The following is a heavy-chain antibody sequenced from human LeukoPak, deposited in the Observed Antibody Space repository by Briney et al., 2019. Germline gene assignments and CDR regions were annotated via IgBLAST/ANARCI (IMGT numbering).Heavy chain of an antibody. CDR3: ARLYTSSWYPVGYYYYYYMDV. Sequence: GESLKISCKGSGYSFTNYWIAWVRQMPGKGLEWMGIIYPGDSDTRYSPPFQGQVTMSADKSISTAYLQWSSLKASDTAMYYCARLYTSSWYPVGYYYYYYMDVWGKGTTVTVSS. D-gene: IGHD6-13*01. CDR2: IYPGDSDT. CDR1: GYSFTNYW. V-gene: IGHV5-51*01. J-gene: IGHJ6*03.